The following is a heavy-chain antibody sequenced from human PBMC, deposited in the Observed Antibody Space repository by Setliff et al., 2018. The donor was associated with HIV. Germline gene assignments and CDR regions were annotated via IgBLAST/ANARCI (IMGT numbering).Heavy chain of an antibody. Sequence: GASVKVSCKASGGTFGSYAVSWVRQAPGQGLEWRGGIIPMFGTAKYAQKFQARVTLTTDESTSTAYMEVSGLKSDDTAVYYCARSGYGDYDVEAPWDYWGQGTLVTVSS. D-gene: IGHD4-17*01. J-gene: IGHJ4*02. V-gene: IGHV1-69*05. CDR3: ARSGYGDYDVEAPWDY. CDR1: GGTFGSYA. CDR2: IIPMFGTA.